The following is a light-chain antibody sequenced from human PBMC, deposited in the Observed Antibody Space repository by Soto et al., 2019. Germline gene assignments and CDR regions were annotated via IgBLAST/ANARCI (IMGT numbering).Light chain of an antibody. J-gene: IGKJ3*01. CDR3: QKYGSSFT. Sequence: EIVLTQSPGTLSLSPGERATLSCRASQSVSSSYLAWYQHKPGQGPRLLIYGASSRATGIPDRFSGSGSGTDFTLTISRLEPEDFASYYCQKYGSSFTFGPGTKVDIK. V-gene: IGKV3-20*01. CDR2: GAS. CDR1: QSVSSSY.